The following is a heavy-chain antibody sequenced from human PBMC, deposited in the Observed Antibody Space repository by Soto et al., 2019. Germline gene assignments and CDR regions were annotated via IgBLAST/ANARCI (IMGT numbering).Heavy chain of an antibody. Sequence: GVSVKVSCKSSGGTFSSYSISWVRQAPGQGLEWMGGIIPIFDTANYAQKFQGRVTITADESTSTAYMELSSLRSEDTAVYYCARASAPPDYDFWSGSPWFDPWGQGTLVTVYS. D-gene: IGHD3-3*01. V-gene: IGHV1-69*13. CDR2: IIPIFDTA. CDR3: ARASAPPDYDFWSGSPWFDP. CDR1: GGTFSSYS. J-gene: IGHJ5*02.